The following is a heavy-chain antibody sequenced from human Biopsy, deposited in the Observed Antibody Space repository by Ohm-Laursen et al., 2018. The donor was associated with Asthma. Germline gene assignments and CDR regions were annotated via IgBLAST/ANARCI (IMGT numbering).Heavy chain of an antibody. J-gene: IGHJ4*02. Sequence: SLKLSCAASGFTFSSYGMHWVRQAPGKGLEWVAVVSYDGGVAHYADSMKGRFTISRDNAKSTLYLQMNRLRTDDTAVYFCAKRRGYSDLTDFDHWGQGTLVTVSS. CDR1: GFTFSSYG. V-gene: IGHV3-30*18. CDR2: VSYDGGVA. D-gene: IGHD3-3*01. CDR3: AKRRGYSDLTDFDH.